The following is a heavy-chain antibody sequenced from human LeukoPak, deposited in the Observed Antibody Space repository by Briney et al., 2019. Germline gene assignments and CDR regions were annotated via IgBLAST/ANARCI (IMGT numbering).Heavy chain of an antibody. CDR2: IYHSGST. CDR3: ARDGNDYSNY. Sequence: SQTLSLTCTVSGGSISSGSYYWSWIRQPPGKGLEWIGYIYHSGSTYYNPSLKSRVTISVDRSKNQFSLKLSSVTAADTAVYYCARDGNDYSNYWGQGTLVTVSS. CDR1: GGSISSGSYY. D-gene: IGHD4-11*01. V-gene: IGHV4-30-2*01. J-gene: IGHJ4*02.